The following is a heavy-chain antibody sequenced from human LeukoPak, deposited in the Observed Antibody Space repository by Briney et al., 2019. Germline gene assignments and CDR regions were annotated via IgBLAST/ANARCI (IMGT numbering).Heavy chain of an antibody. D-gene: IGHD6-13*01. Sequence: SVTVSCKASGGTFSSYAISWVRQAPGQGLEWMGGIIPIFGTANYAQKFQGRVTITADESTSTAYMELSSLRSEDTAVYYCARGLSWISSWYWAYFDYWGQGTLVTVSS. V-gene: IGHV1-69*13. J-gene: IGHJ4*02. CDR1: GGTFSSYA. CDR2: IIPIFGTA. CDR3: ARGLSWISSWYWAYFDY.